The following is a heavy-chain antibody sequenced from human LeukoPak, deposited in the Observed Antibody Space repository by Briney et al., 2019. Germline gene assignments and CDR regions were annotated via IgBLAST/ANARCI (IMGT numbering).Heavy chain of an antibody. D-gene: IGHD2/OR15-2a*01. CDR1: GFTFSSYA. Sequence: QSGGSLRLSCAASGFTFSSYAMSWVRQAPGKGPEWVSYISSTGTTIYYADSVKGRFTISRDNAKNSLYLQMNSLRAEDTAIYYCARERRIQSEGVFDYWGQGTLVPVSS. CDR2: ISSTGTTI. CDR3: ARERRIQSEGVFDY. V-gene: IGHV3-48*03. J-gene: IGHJ4*02.